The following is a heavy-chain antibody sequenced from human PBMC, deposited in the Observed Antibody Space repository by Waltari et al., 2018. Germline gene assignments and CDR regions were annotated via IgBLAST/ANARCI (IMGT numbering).Heavy chain of an antibody. J-gene: IGHJ5*02. CDR2: IYHSGGT. V-gene: IGHV4-38-2*02. Sequence: QVQLQESGPGLVKPSETLSLTCTVSGYSINNGYYWGWIRQPPGKGLEWIGTIYHSGGTNYNPSLKIRVTISVDTSKNQFSLKLTSVTAADAAVYYCARLDRYSDYNWFDPWGQGTLVTVSS. D-gene: IGHD5-12*01. CDR3: ARLDRYSDYNWFDP. CDR1: GYSINNGYY.